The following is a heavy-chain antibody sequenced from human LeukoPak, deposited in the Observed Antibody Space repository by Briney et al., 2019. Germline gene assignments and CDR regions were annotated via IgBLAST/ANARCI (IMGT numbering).Heavy chain of an antibody. V-gene: IGHV4-59*01. CDR1: AGSTSNYY. CDR3: ARVYSYGSGSLPWFDP. J-gene: IGHJ5*02. CDR2: IYYSGNT. D-gene: IGHD3-10*01. Sequence: SETLSLTRTVSAGSTSNYYWNWLRQPPGKGLEWIGYIYYSGNTNYNPSLKSRVTISVDTSKNQFSLKLTSVTAADTAVYYCARVYSYGSGSLPWFDPWGQGTLVTVSS.